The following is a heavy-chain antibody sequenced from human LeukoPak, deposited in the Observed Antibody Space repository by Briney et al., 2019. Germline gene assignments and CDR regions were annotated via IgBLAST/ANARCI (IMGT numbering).Heavy chain of an antibody. D-gene: IGHD2-2*02. CDR2: IRYDGSNK. CDR3: AKALGAILEPDY. J-gene: IGHJ4*02. V-gene: IGHV3-30*02. Sequence: GGSLRLSCAASGFTFSNYGLHWVRQAPGKGLEWVAFIRYDGSNKYYADSVKGRFTISRDNSKNTLYLQMNSLRAEDTAVYYCAKALGAILEPDYWGQGTLVTVSS. CDR1: GFTFSNYG.